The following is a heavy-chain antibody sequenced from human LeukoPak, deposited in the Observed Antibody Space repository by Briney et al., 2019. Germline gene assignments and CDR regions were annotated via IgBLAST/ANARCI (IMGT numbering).Heavy chain of an antibody. CDR3: AKDIGSLHMYYFDY. CDR1: GFTFSSYA. V-gene: IGHV3-23*01. J-gene: IGHJ4*02. CDR2: ISSSGGST. D-gene: IGHD1-26*01. Sequence: GGSLRLSCAASGFTFSSYAMSWVRQAPGKGLEWVSAISSSGGSTYYADSVKGRFTISRDNSKNTLYLQMNSLRAEDTAVYYCAKDIGSLHMYYFDYWGQGTLVTVSS.